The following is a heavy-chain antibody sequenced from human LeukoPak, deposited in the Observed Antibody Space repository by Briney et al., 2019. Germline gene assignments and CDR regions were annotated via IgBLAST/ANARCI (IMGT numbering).Heavy chain of an antibody. CDR1: GFTFSSYG. CDR2: ISYDGSNK. V-gene: IGHV3-30*18. Sequence: PGESLRLSCAASGFTFSSYGMHWVRQAPGKGLEWVAVISYDGSNKYYADSVKGRFTISRDNSKNTLYLQMNSLRAEDTAVYYCAKGLFVVVPAAGDYWGQGTLVTVSS. CDR3: AKGLFVVVPAAGDY. D-gene: IGHD2-2*01. J-gene: IGHJ4*02.